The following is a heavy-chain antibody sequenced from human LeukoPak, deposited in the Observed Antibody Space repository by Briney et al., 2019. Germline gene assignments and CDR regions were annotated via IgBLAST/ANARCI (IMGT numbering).Heavy chain of an antibody. D-gene: IGHD3-10*01. V-gene: IGHV3-30*04. J-gene: IGHJ4*02. CDR2: IFSQGSHK. CDR3: ARDTYGSGSYYNAPLDY. CDR1: GFTFTNYA. Sequence: PGGSLRLSCAASGFTFTNYAMHWVRQAPGKGLEWVADIFSQGSHKYYADSVKGRFTISRDNAKNSLYLQMNSLRAEDTAVYYCARDTYGSGSYYNAPLDYWGQGTLVTVSS.